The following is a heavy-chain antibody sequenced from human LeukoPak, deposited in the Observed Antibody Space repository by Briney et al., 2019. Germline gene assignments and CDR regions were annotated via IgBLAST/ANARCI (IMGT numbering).Heavy chain of an antibody. CDR2: INPSGGST. CDR1: GYTFTSYY. V-gene: IGHV1-46*01. CDR3: ARDHSSGWYH. J-gene: IGHJ5*02. Sequence: ASVKVSCKASGYTFTSYYMHWVRQAPGQGLEWMGIINPSGGSTSYAQKFQGRVTMTRDMSTGTVYMELSSLRSEDTAVYYCARDHSSGWYHWGQGTLVTVSS. D-gene: IGHD6-19*01.